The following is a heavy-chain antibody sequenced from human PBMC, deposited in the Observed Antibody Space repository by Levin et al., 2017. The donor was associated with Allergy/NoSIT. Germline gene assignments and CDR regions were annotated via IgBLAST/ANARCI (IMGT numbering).Heavy chain of an antibody. CDR3: ASRPAYLYGSGTWRYFDY. J-gene: IGHJ4*02. Sequence: GSLRLSCTVSGGSISSGAYFLGWIRQPPGKGLEWIGNIFYNGSTYYSPSLKSRVTMSVAASKNQFSLKLTSVTAADTAVYYCASRPAYLYGSGTWRYFDYWGQGTLVTASS. CDR1: GGSISSGAYF. D-gene: IGHD3-10*01. CDR2: IFYNGST. V-gene: IGHV4-39*01.